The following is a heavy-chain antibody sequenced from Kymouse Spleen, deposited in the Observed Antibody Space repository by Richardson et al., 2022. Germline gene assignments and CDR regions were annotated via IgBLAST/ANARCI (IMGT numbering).Heavy chain of an antibody. CDR3: ARDGSGSYWPFDY. CDR2: INHSGST. Sequence: QVQLQQWGAGLLKPSETLSLTCAVYGGSFSGYYWSWIRQPPGKGLEWIGEINHSGSTNYNPSLKSRVTISVDTSKNQFSLKLSSVTAADTAVYYCARDGSGSYWPFDYWGQGTLVTVSS. J-gene: IGHJ4*02. CDR1: GGSFSGYY. V-gene: IGHV4-34*01. D-gene: IGHD3-10*01.